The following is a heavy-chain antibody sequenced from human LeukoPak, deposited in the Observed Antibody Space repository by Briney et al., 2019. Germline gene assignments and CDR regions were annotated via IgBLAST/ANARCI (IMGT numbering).Heavy chain of an antibody. D-gene: IGHD6-13*01. V-gene: IGHV1-2*02. CDR2: INPNSGGT. J-gene: IGHJ5*02. CDR3: AREGYSSSWYWVWFDP. CDR1: GYTFTSYD. Sequence: ASVKVSCKASGYTFTSYDINWVRQATGQGLEWMGWINPNSGGTNYAQKFQGRVTMTRDTSISTAYMELSRLRSDDTAVYYCAREGYSSSWYWVWFDPWGQGTLVTVSS.